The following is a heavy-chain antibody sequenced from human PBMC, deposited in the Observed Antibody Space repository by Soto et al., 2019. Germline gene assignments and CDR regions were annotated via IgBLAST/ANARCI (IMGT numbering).Heavy chain of an antibody. CDR2: ISSTSRYI. CDR1: GFAFGAYS. V-gene: IGHV3-21*01. CDR3: AIPAASDSSGFYFPFDN. D-gene: IGHD3-22*01. Sequence: EVQLVESGGGLVRPGGSLRLSCTVSGFAFGAYSMNWFRQAPGKGLEWVSSISSTSRYIYYADSVKGRFTISRDNAKNSLYLHMNPLRAEDTAVYYCAIPAASDSSGFYFPFDNWGQGTLVTVSS. J-gene: IGHJ4*02.